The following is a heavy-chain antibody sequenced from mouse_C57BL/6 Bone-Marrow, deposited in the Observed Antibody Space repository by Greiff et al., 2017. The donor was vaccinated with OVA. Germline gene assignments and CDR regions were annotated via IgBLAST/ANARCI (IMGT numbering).Heavy chain of an antibody. J-gene: IGHJ2*01. CDR2: IDPENGDT. CDR3: TSYGNFDY. V-gene: IGHV14-4*01. D-gene: IGHD2-1*01. CDR1: GFNFNVDY. Sequence: EVQLQQSGAELVRPGASVKLSCTASGFNFNVDYMHWLKQRPEQVLEWIGWIDPENGDTEYASKFQGKATITADTSSNTAYLQLSSLTSEDTAVYYCTSYGNFDYWGQGTTLTVSS.